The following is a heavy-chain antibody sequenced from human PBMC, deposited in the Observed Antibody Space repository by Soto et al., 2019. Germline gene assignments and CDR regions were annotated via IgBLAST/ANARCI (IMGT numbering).Heavy chain of an antibody. J-gene: IGHJ5*02. CDR2: IKQDESEK. D-gene: IGHD2-2*01. Sequence: PGGSLRLSCAASGFTFSCYWMAWVRQAPGKGLEWVASIKQDESEKFYVESVKGRFTISRDNAKNTVYLQMNGLRAEDTAVYYCARDPGPRAAAIRGLGWFDPWGQGTLVTVSS. V-gene: IGHV3-7*03. CDR3: ARDPGPRAAAIRGLGWFDP. CDR1: GFTFSCYW.